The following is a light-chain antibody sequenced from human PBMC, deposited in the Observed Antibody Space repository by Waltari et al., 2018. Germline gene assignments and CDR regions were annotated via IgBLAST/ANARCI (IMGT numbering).Light chain of an antibody. CDR3: QQYNNWPLTVT. J-gene: IGKJ5*01. V-gene: IGKV3D-15*01. CDR1: QSISTN. Sequence: EIVMTQSPATVSVSPGERATLSCRASQSISTNLAWYQQKPGQAPRLLIYGASTSATGIPVRFSGSGSGTEFTLTISSLQSEDFGLYYCQQYNNWPLTVTFGQGTRLDI. CDR2: GAS.